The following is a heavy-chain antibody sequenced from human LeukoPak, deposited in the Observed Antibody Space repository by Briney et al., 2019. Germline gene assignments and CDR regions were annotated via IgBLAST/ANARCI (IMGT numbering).Heavy chain of an antibody. D-gene: IGHD7-27*01. CDR3: ARGRNWGVDY. Sequence: ASVKVSCKASGYTFTGYYMHWVRQAPGQGLEWMGWINPNSGGTNYAQKFQGRVTITADESTSTAYMELSSLRSEDTAVYYCARGRNWGVDYWGQGTLVTVSS. CDR2: INPNSGGT. J-gene: IGHJ4*02. CDR1: GYTFTGYY. V-gene: IGHV1-2*02.